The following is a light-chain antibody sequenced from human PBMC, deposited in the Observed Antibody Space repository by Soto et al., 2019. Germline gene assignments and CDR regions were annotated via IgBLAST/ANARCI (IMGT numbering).Light chain of an antibody. CDR2: DAS. CDR3: QHHSNFQYT. V-gene: IGKV3-11*01. CDR1: QSVSSS. Sequence: EIVLTQSPATLSLSPGERATLSCRASQSVSSSFCSYHQKPGQAPRLLIYDASNRTPGIPARFRGSGSGTDFTLTISSLEPEDVAVYDCQHHSNFQYTFGQGTKLEIK. J-gene: IGKJ2*01.